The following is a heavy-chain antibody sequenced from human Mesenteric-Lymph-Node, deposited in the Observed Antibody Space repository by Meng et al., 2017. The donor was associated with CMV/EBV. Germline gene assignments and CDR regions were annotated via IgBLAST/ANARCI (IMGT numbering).Heavy chain of an antibody. CDR3: ARGACRYCSSTSPDQYYYYYAMDV. CDR1: GFTFSSYA. Sequence: GESLKISCAASGFTFSSYAMSWVRQAPGKGLEWVSVIYSGGSSTYYADSVKGRFTISRDNSKNTLYLQMNSLRAEDTAVYFCARGACRYCSSTSPDQYYYYYAMDVWGQGTTVTVSS. J-gene: IGHJ6*02. CDR2: IYSGGSST. V-gene: IGHV3-23*03. D-gene: IGHD2-2*01.